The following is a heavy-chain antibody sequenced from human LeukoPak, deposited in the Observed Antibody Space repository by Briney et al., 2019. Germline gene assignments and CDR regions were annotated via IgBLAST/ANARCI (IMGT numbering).Heavy chain of an antibody. CDR3: TRGGYSGSSYRFS. Sequence: PGGSRRLSCAASGFRFSEYWMHWVRQAPGKGPEWLSRISKDGSDVVYADSAKGRFTASRDNAKNTVYLQVTNLRHEDTAVYFCTRGGYSGSSYRFSWGQGTLVTVAS. CDR2: ISKDGSDV. V-gene: IGHV3-74*01. D-gene: IGHD6-25*01. J-gene: IGHJ4*02. CDR1: GFRFSEYW.